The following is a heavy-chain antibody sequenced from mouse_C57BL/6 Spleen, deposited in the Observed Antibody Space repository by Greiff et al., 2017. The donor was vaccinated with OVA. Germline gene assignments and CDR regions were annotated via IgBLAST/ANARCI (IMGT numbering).Heavy chain of an antibody. V-gene: IGHV3-6*01. D-gene: IGHD1-1*01. J-gene: IGHJ2*01. CDR3: ARNYGSNFDY. CDR1: GYSITSGYY. Sequence: EVKLMESGPGLVKPSQSLSLTCSVTGYSITSGYYWNWIRQFPGNKLEWMGYISYDGSNNYNPSLKNRISITRDTSKNQFFLKLNSVTTEDTATYYCARNYGSNFDYWGQGTTLTVSS. CDR2: ISYDGSN.